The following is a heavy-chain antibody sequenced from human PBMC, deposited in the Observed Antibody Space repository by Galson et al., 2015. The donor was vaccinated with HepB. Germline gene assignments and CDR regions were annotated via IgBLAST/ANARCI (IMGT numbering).Heavy chain of an antibody. CDR1: GGSINTYY. CDR2: IHYSGST. J-gene: IGHJ3*02. CDR3: ARRAIGAPESTGAFDI. D-gene: IGHD5/OR15-5a*01. V-gene: IGHV4-59*01. Sequence: ETLSLTCTVSGGSINTYYWTWIRQSPGKGLEWIGYIHYSGSTNYNPSLKSRVTISVDTSKNHFSLQLTSVTAADTAVYYCARRAIGAPESTGAFDIWGQGTMVTVSS.